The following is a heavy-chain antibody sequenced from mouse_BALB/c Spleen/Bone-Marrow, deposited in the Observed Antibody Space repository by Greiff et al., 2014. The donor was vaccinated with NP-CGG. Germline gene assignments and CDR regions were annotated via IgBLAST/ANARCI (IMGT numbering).Heavy chain of an antibody. J-gene: IGHJ2*01. CDR2: IDPENGDT. CDR3: NALYYDSDFDY. Sequence: VQLKQSGAELVRSGASVKLSCPTSGFNIKDFYIYWGKQRPAQGLGWIGWIDPENGDTDYDPKFQGKATMTADTSSNTAYLQLSSLASEDTAVYYCNALYYDSDFDYWGQGTTLTVSS. D-gene: IGHD2-4*01. V-gene: IGHV14-4*02. CDR1: GFNIKDFY.